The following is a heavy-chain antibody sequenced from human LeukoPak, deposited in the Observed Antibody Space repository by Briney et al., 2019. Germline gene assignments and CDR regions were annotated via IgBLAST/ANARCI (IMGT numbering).Heavy chain of an antibody. Sequence: GRSLRLPCAASGFTFSSYGMHWVRQAPGKGLEWVAVIWYDGSNKYYADSVKGRFTISRDNSKNTLYLQMNSLRAEDTAVYYCARESSSSWYYFDYWGQGTLVTVSS. V-gene: IGHV3-33*01. CDR1: GFTFSSYG. D-gene: IGHD6-13*01. CDR3: ARESSSSWYYFDY. J-gene: IGHJ4*02. CDR2: IWYDGSNK.